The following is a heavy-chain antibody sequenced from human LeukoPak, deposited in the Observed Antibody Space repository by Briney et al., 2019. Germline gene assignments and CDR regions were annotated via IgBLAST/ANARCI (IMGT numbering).Heavy chain of an antibody. CDR2: ISGSGGST. D-gene: IGHD5-12*01. Sequence: GASLRLSCAASGFTFSSYAMSWVRQAPGKGLEWVSAISGSGGSTYYADSVKGRFTIPRDNSKNTLYLQMNSLRAEDTAVYYCAKARIYSGYDYALFDYWGQGTLVTVSS. CDR1: GFTFSSYA. V-gene: IGHV3-23*01. J-gene: IGHJ4*02. CDR3: AKARIYSGYDYALFDY.